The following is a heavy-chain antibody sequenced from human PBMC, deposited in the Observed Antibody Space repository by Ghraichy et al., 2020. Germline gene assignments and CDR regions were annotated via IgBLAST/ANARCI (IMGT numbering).Heavy chain of an antibody. D-gene: IGHD3-10*01. CDR3: ARDRITLVRGVKKDPGYWYFDL. CDR1: GGTFSRDT. CDR2: INPILGIP. J-gene: IGHJ2*01. Sequence: SVKVSCKASGGTFSRDTISWVRQAPGQGLEWMGRINPILGIPTYAQKFQGRVTITADKSTNTAYMDLSSLRSEDTAVYFCARDRITLVRGVKKDPGYWYFDLWGRGTLVTVSS. V-gene: IGHV1-69*04.